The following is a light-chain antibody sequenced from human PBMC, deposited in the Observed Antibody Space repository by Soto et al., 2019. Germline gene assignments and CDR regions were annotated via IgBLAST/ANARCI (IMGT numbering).Light chain of an antibody. V-gene: IGKV3-15*01. Sequence: EIVMTQSPATLSVSPGERATLSCRASQSVSSNLAWYQQKPGQAPRLLIYGAYTRATGIPARFSGSGSGTEFTLTISSLQSEDFAVYYCQQYNNRVTFGQGTKVEIK. CDR2: GAY. J-gene: IGKJ1*01. CDR1: QSVSSN. CDR3: QQYNNRVT.